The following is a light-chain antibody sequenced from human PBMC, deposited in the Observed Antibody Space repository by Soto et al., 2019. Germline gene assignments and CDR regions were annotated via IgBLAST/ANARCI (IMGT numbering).Light chain of an antibody. J-gene: IGKJ5*01. CDR1: QSINTY. CDR3: QQRRSWQVT. V-gene: IGKV3D-11*02. CDR2: DAS. Sequence: ENVLTQSPATLPGSPWGGSSFPCRASQSINTYLAWYQQKPGQAPRPLIYDASKRATGIPARFSGSGSGTNFTLTISSLEPEDFAVYYCQQRRSWQVTFGQGTRLEIK.